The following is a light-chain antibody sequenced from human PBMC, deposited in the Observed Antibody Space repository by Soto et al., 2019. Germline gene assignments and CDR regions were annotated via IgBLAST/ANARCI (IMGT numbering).Light chain of an antibody. J-gene: IGLJ3*02. Sequence: LTQPHSVSGSPGQSVTISCTGTNSDVGRYNSVSWYQQLPGKAPKIIISAVRQRPSGVPDRFSGSKSGNTASLTISGLQADDEADYFCFSYTANDNWVFGGGTKVTVL. CDR1: NSDVGRYNS. V-gene: IGLV2-11*01. CDR3: FSYTANDNWV. CDR2: AVR.